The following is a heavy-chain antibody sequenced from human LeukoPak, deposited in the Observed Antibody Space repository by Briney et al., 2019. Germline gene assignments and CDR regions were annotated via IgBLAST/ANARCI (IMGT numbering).Heavy chain of an antibody. D-gene: IGHD1-26*01. V-gene: IGHV3-7*01. CDR1: GFTFSNYW. CDR3: AHSGSYIDY. J-gene: IGHJ4*02. Sequence: GGSLRLSCAASGFTFSNYWMSWVRQAPGKGLEWVANIKQDGSEKNYVDSAKGRFTISRDNAKNSLYLQMNSLRAEDTAVYYCAHSGSYIDYWGQGTLVTVSS. CDR2: IKQDGSEK.